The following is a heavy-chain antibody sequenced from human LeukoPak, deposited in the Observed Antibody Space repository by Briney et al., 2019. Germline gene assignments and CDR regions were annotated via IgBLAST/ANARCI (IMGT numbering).Heavy chain of an antibody. Sequence: SQTLPLTCGISGDSISSNSATWNWIRQSPSRGLEWLGRTYYRSKWYHDYAVSVKSRITINPDTSKNQLSLQLTSVTPEDTAVYYCARMTADGYDAFDIWGQGTMVTVSS. CDR3: ARMTADGYDAFDI. V-gene: IGHV6-1*01. CDR2: TYYRSKWYH. D-gene: IGHD6-13*01. CDR1: GDSISSNSAT. J-gene: IGHJ3*02.